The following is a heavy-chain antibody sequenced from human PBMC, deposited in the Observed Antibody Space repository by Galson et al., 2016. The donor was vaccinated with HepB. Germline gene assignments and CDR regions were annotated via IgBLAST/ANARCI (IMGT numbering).Heavy chain of an antibody. Sequence: SLRLSCAASGFAFSDYYMNWIRQPPGKGLEWVSYISTGGTYTNYADSVNGRFTISRDNAKNSLYLQMDSLRAEDTALYYCARARAGGYESYDYWGQGTLVAFSS. D-gene: IGHD5-12*01. CDR1: GFAFSDYY. CDR2: ISTGGTYT. J-gene: IGHJ4*02. CDR3: ARARAGGYESYDY. V-gene: IGHV3-11*05.